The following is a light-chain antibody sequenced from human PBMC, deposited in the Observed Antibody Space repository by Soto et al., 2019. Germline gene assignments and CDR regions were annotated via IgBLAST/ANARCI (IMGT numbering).Light chain of an antibody. CDR2: TAS. CDR3: QQTYSIPIT. V-gene: IGKV1-39*01. J-gene: IGKJ5*01. CDR1: QTISNY. Sequence: DLQMTQSPSSLSASVGDRVTITCRASQTISNYLNWYQQKPGKAPNLLIYTASYLQGGVPSRFSGSGSGTDFTLTISSLQPEDFATYYCQQTYSIPITFGQGTRLEIK.